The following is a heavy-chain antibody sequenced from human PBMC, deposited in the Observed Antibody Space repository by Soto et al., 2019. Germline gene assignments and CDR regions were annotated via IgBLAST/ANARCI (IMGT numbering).Heavy chain of an antibody. CDR1: GGSNSSYY. Sequence: SETLSLTCTVSGGSNSSYYWSWIRQPAGKGLEWIGRIYTSGSTNYNPSLKSRVTMSVDTSKNQFSLKLSSVTAADTAVYYCARVSSGYGYGYIFDYWGQGTLVTVSS. D-gene: IGHD5-18*01. V-gene: IGHV4-4*07. CDR2: IYTSGST. J-gene: IGHJ4*02. CDR3: ARVSSGYGYGYIFDY.